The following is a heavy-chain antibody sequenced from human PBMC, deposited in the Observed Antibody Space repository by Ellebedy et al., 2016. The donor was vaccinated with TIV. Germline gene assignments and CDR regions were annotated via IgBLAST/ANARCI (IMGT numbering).Heavy chain of an antibody. CDR2: IYYSGIT. CDR1: GGSISSNIYY. Sequence: SETLSLTXTVSGGSISSNIYYWGWIRQAPGEGLEWIGSIYYSGITYYNPSLKSRVTISVDTSKNQFSLRLSSVTAADTAVYYCARQPTRYNYDSSGYRPDYWGQGTLVTVSS. CDR3: ARQPTRYNYDSSGYRPDY. D-gene: IGHD3-22*01. J-gene: IGHJ4*02. V-gene: IGHV4-39*01.